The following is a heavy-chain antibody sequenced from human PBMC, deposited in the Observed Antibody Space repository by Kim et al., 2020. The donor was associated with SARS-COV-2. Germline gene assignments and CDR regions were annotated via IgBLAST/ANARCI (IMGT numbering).Heavy chain of an antibody. CDR1: GFNFSSNW. V-gene: IGHV3-7*03. Sequence: GGSLRLSCAVSGFNFSSNWMSWVRQAPGKGLEWVANIKPDGSEKNHVDSVKGRFTISRDNGKNSLYLQMSSLRAEDTAVYYCARDFYYYDKSGYYLYWYFDFWGRGTLVTVSS. J-gene: IGHJ2*01. CDR2: IKPDGSEK. D-gene: IGHD3-22*01. CDR3: ARDFYYYDKSGYYLYWYFDF.